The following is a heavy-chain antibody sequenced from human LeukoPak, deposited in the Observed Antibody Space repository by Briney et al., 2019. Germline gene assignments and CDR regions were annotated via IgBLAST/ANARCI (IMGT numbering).Heavy chain of an antibody. CDR3: ARDDAFDI. CDR2: INHSGST. Sequence: SETLSLTCTVSGASISSYYWSWIRQPPGKGLEWIGEINHSGSTNYNPSLKSRVTISVDTSKNQFSLKLSSVTAADTAVYYCARDDAFDIWGQGTMVTVSS. J-gene: IGHJ3*02. V-gene: IGHV4-34*01. CDR1: GASISSYY.